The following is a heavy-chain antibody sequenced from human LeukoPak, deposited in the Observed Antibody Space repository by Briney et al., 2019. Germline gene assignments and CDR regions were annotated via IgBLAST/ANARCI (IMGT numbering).Heavy chain of an antibody. J-gene: IGHJ6*03. CDR2: IYTSRST. Sequence: PSETLSLTCTVSGGSISSYYWSWIQQPPGKGLEWIGYIYTSRSTNYNPSLKSRVTISVDTSKNQFSLKLSSVTAADTAVSYCAIRGGHYYYYMDVWGKGTTVTVSS. D-gene: IGHD3-16*01. V-gene: IGHV4-4*09. CDR1: GGSISSYY. CDR3: AIRGGHYYYYMDV.